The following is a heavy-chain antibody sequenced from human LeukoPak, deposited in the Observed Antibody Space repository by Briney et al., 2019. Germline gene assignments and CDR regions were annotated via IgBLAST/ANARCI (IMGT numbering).Heavy chain of an antibody. CDR2: IYYSGST. Sequence: SQTLSLTCTVSGGSISSGGYYWSWIRQHPGKGLEWIGYIYYSGSTYYNPSLKSRVTISVDTSKNQFSLKLSSVTAADTAVYYCARSPRSDLSVVGFDPWGQGTLVTVSS. J-gene: IGHJ5*02. CDR1: GGSISSGGYY. CDR3: ARSPRSDLSVVGFDP. V-gene: IGHV4-31*03. D-gene: IGHD2-15*01.